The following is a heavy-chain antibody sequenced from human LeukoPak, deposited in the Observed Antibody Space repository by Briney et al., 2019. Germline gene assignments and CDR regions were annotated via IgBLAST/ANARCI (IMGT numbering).Heavy chain of an antibody. CDR2: ISSSSSTSSTI. V-gene: IGHV3-48*01. J-gene: IGHJ4*02. Sequence: GGSLRLSCAASGFTFSSYSMNWVRQTPGKGQDWVSYISSSSSTSSTIYYADSVKGRFTISRDNAKNSLYLQMNSLRAEDTAVYYCARDSSDYGATRFDYWGQGTLVTVSS. CDR1: GFTFSSYS. D-gene: IGHD4/OR15-4a*01. CDR3: ARDSSDYGATRFDY.